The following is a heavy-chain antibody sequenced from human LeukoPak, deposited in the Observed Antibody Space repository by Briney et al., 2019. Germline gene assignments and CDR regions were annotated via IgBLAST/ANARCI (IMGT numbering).Heavy chain of an antibody. CDR3: ARYSYGLDDY. CDR2: ISSSSSTI. J-gene: IGHJ4*02. V-gene: IGHV3-48*01. CDR1: GFTFSTYS. Sequence: PGGSLRLSCAASGFTFSTYSMNWVRQAPGKGLEWVSYISSSSSTIYYADSVKGRFTISRDNAKNSLYLQMNSLRAEDTAVYYCARYSYGLDDYWGQGTLVTVSS. D-gene: IGHD5-18*01.